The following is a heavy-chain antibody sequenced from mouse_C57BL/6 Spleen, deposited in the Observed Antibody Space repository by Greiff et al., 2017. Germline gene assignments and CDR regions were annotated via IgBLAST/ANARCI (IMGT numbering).Heavy chain of an antibody. Sequence: DVHLVESGGGLVKPGGSLKLSCAASGFTFSDYGMHWVRQAPEKGLEWVAYISSGSSTIYYADTVKGRFTISRDNAKNTLFLQMTSLRSEDTAMYYCARNIYYSFAYWGQGTLVTVSA. J-gene: IGHJ3*01. CDR2: ISSGSSTI. D-gene: IGHD1-1*01. V-gene: IGHV5-17*01. CDR1: GFTFSDYG. CDR3: ARNIYYSFAY.